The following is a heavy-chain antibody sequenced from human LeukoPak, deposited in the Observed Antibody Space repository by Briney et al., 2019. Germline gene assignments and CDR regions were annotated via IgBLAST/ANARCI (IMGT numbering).Heavy chain of an antibody. J-gene: IGHJ4*02. D-gene: IGHD1-26*01. V-gene: IGHV3-7*01. CDR3: ARDIPRGSTHLDY. CDR1: GFTFTNYW. CDR2: IEDDGDQK. Sequence: GGSLRLSCAASGFTFTNYWMTWVRQAPGKGLEWVASIEDDGDQKKCGDSVKGRFTISRDNAGNSLYLQMNILRVEDTAVYYCARDIPRGSTHLDYWGQGTLVTVSA.